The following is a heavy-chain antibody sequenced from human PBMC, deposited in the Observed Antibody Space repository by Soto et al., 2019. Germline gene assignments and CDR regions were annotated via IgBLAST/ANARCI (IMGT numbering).Heavy chain of an antibody. V-gene: IGHV3-23*01. Sequence: DVQLLESGGHLVQPGGSLRLSCAASGFTFSSYAMSWVLQSPGKGLEWVSSVSAGGDMTYYSDSVKGLFTISRDNSNNALCLPMNSLRIEDTALYYCARGDRGGSGSPASYYYSGLDVWGQGAQVTVS. CDR2: VSAGGDMT. J-gene: IGHJ6*02. CDR3: ARGDRGGSGSPASYYYSGLDV. CDR1: GFTFSSYA. D-gene: IGHD2-15*01.